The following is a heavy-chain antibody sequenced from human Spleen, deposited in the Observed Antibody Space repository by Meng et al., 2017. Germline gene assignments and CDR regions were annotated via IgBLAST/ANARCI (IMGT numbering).Heavy chain of an antibody. CDR3: ARGPTTMAHDFNY. CDR2: INHSGST. J-gene: IGHJ4*02. V-gene: IGHV4-34*01. Sequence: QVQSQRGGAGRLKPSETLSLTCVVSGGSFSDYYWSWIRQPPGKGLEWIGEINHSGSTNYNPSLESRATISVDTSQNNLSLKLSSVTAADSAVYYCARGPTTMAHDFNYWGQGTLVTVSS. D-gene: IGHD4-11*01. CDR1: GGSFSDYY.